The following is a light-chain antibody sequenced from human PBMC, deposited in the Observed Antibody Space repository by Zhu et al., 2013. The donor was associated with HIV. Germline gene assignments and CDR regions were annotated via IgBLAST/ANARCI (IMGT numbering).Light chain of an antibody. J-gene: IGKJ2*04. V-gene: IGKV1-17*01. CDR2: LAS. CDR3: QQYNDWCS. Sequence: DIQMTQSPSSLSASVGDRVTITCRASQDIRNHLGWYQQKPGKAPRRLIYLASTLQSGSHQGSAAVGLGQSSLSPSAACSLKILQFITVQQYNDWCSFGQGYQTWRSN. CDR1: QDIRNH.